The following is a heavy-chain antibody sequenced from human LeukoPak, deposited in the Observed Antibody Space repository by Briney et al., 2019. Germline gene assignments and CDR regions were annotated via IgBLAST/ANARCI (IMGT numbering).Heavy chain of an antibody. CDR3: ARGPSASWYLVDL. V-gene: IGHV4-59*01. Sequence: PSETLSLTCTVSGGSISTYYWSWIRQPPGKGLEWIGYIYYSGSTNYNPSLKSRVTLSVDTSKDQFSLNLSSVTAADTAVYYCARGPSASWYLVDLWGQGTLVTVPS. J-gene: IGHJ5*02. CDR2: IYYSGST. CDR1: GGSISTYY. D-gene: IGHD6-13*01.